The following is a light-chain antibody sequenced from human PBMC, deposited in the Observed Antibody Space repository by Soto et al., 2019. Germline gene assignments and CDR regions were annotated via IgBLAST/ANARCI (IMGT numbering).Light chain of an antibody. V-gene: IGKV1-39*01. CDR3: QQSYSTPRG. CDR2: AAS. J-gene: IGKJ1*01. Sequence: DIQMTQSPSSLSASVGDRVTITSRASQSISSYLNWYQQKPGKAPKLLIYAASSLQSGVPSRFSGSGSGTDFTLTISSLQPEDFATYYCQQSYSTPRGFGQGTKVEIK. CDR1: QSISSY.